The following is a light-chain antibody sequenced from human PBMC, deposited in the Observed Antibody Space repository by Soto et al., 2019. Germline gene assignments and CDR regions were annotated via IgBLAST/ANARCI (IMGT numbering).Light chain of an antibody. J-gene: IGKJ2*01. Sequence: DIVMTQSPLSLPVTPGEPASISCRSSQSLLYSNGYNFLDWYLQKPGQSPQLLLYLGSHRAYGVHDRFSGSGSGTDFTLKISRVEAEDVGVYYCMQALQTPYTFGQGTKLEIK. CDR3: MQALQTPYT. CDR1: QSLLYSNGYNF. CDR2: LGS. V-gene: IGKV2-28*01.